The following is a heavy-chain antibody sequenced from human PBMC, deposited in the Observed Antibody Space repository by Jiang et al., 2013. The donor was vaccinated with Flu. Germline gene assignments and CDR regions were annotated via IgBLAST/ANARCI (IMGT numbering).Heavy chain of an antibody. V-gene: IGHV3-23*01. J-gene: IGHJ4*02. CDR1: GFTFSTYA. CDR3: AKISGTSLNFDY. Sequence: VQLLESGGGLVHPGGTLRLSCAGSGFTFSTYAMSWVRQAPGKGLEWVSAISDSGGASFYADSVKGRFIISRDNSKNTLYLQMNSLRAEDTAFYYCAKISGTSLNFDYWGRGIRVTISS. CDR2: ISDSGGAS. D-gene: IGHD1-1*01.